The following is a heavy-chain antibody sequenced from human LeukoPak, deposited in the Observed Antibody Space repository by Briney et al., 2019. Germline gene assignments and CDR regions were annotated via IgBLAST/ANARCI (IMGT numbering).Heavy chain of an antibody. CDR1: GYTFTNYW. D-gene: IGHD1-1*01. V-gene: IGHV5-51*01. CDR2: INPGDSDT. CDR3: ARQGKNVALDL. Sequence: GESLKISCKGSGYTFTNYWIAWVRQMPGKGLEWMAIINPGDSDTRFSPSFQGQVTVSVDKSISTAYVQWSSLKASDTAMYYCARQGKNVALDLWGQGTLVTVSS. J-gene: IGHJ5*02.